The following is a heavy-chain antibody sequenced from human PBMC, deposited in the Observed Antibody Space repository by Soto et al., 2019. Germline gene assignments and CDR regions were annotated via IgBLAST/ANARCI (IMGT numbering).Heavy chain of an antibody. CDR3: ARLNPTQYLRYFDWYHPKYYFDY. CDR2: IYYSGST. D-gene: IGHD3-9*01. CDR1: GGSISSSSYY. Sequence: QLQLQESGPGLVKPSETLSLTCTVSGGSISSSSYYWGWIRQPPGKGLEWIGSIYYSGSTYYNPSLKSRVTISVDTSKNQFSLKLSSVTAADTAVYYCARLNPTQYLRYFDWYHPKYYFDYWGQGTLVTVSS. J-gene: IGHJ4*02. V-gene: IGHV4-39*01.